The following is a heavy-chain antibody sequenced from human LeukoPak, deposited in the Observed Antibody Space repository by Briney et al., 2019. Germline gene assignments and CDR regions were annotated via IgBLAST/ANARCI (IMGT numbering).Heavy chain of an antibody. V-gene: IGHV3-23*01. CDR3: AKMGLWFGESHDY. D-gene: IGHD3-10*01. J-gene: IGHJ4*02. Sequence: PGGSLRLSCAASGFTVSSNYMSWVRQALGKGLEWVSAISGSGDNTYYADSVKGRFTISRDNSKNTLYLQMNSLRAEDTAVYYCAKMGLWFGESHDYWGQGTLVTVSS. CDR1: GFTVSSNY. CDR2: ISGSGDNT.